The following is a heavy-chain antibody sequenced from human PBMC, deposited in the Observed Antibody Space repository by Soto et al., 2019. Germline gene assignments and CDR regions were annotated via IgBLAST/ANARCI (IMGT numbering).Heavy chain of an antibody. V-gene: IGHV4-59*01. D-gene: IGHD6-25*01. CDR3: ARRGRLNDAFDI. J-gene: IGHJ3*02. CDR2: IYYSGST. Sequence: SKTLSLTCPVSGGSISSYYWSWIRQPPGKGLEWIGYIYYSGSTNYNPSLKSRVTISVDTSKNQFSLKLSSVTAADTAVYYCARRGRLNDAFDICGEGTTVTVSS. CDR1: GGSISSYY.